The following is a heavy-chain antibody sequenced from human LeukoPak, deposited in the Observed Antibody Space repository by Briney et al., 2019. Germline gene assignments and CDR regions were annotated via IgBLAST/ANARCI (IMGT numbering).Heavy chain of an antibody. CDR1: GFTFSDYY. CDR2: INHSGST. J-gene: IGHJ5*02. D-gene: IGHD2-21*02. V-gene: IGHV4-34*01. CDR3: ARLSCGGDCSGS. Sequence: PGGSLRLSCAASGFTFSDYYMSWIRQPPGKGLEWIGEINHSGSTNYNPSLKSRVTISVDTSKNQFSLKLSSVTAADTAVYYCARLSCGGDCSGSWGQGTLVTVSS.